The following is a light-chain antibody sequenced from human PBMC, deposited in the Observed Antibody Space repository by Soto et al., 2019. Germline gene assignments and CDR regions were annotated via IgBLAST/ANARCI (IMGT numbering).Light chain of an antibody. CDR1: QSVSNNY. CDR3: QQYGSSPPIT. J-gene: IGKJ5*01. V-gene: IGKV3-20*01. CDR2: GAA. Sequence: EIVLTQSPGTLSLSPEERATLSCRASQSVSNNYLAWYQQKPGQAPRLLIYGAASRATGIPDRFSGSGSGTDFALTISRLEPEDFAVYYCQQYGSSPPITFGQGTRLEIK.